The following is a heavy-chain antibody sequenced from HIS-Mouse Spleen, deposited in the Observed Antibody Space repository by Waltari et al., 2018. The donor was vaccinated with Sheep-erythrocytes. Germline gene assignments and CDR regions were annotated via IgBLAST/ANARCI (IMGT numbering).Heavy chain of an antibody. V-gene: IGHV4-39*07. J-gene: IGHJ4*02. CDR3: ARDEGTYYDFWSGYPPSYYFDY. CDR1: GGSISSSSYY. Sequence: QLQLQESGPGLVKPSETLSLTCTVSGGSISSSSYYWGWIRQPPGKGLEWIGSIYYSGGTSYNPSLTSRVAISVGTSTNPFSLERSCVTAADTAVYYCARDEGTYYDFWSGYPPSYYFDYWGQGTLVTVSS. CDR2: IYYSGGT. D-gene: IGHD3-3*01.